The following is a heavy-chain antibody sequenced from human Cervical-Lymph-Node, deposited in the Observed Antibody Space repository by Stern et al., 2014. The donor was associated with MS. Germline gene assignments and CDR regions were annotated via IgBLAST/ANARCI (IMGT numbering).Heavy chain of an antibody. CDR3: ARDRYDYVWGSYRYFDY. CDR2: ISAYNGNT. Sequence: QVQLVQSGAEVKKPGASVKVSCKASGYTFTSYGISWVRQDPGQWLEWMGWISAYNGNTNYAQKLQGRVTMTTDTSTSTAYIELRSLRSDDTAVYYCARDRYDYVWGSYRYFDYWGQGTLVTVSS. V-gene: IGHV1-18*01. D-gene: IGHD3-16*02. CDR1: GYTFTSYG. J-gene: IGHJ4*02.